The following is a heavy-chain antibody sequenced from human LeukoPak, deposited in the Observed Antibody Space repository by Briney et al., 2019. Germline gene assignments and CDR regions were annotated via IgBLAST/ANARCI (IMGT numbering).Heavy chain of an antibody. CDR1: GGSIRSYY. D-gene: IGHD1-26*01. V-gene: IGHV4-59*01. CDR3: GGGGTYSQFDY. J-gene: IGHJ4*02. CDR2: MYYSGST. Sequence: SETLSLTCAVSGGSIRSYYWSWVRQPPGKGLEWIGDMYYSGSTNYNPSLKSRVTISGDTSNPQFSLKLNSVTAADTAVYYCGGGGTYSQFDYWGQGTLVTVSS.